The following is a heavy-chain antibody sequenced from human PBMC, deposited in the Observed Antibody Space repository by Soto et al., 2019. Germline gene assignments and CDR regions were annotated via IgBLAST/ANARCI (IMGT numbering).Heavy chain of an antibody. V-gene: IGHV1-18*01. CDR3: ARERDGSRTSPVYYYGMDV. CDR1: GYTFTSYG. CDR2: ISAYNGNT. D-gene: IGHD3-10*01. J-gene: IGHJ6*02. Sequence: ASVKVSCKASGYTFTSYGISWVRQAPGQGLEWMGWISAYNGNTNYAQKLQGRVTMTTDTSTSTAYMELRSLRSDDTAVYYCARERDGSRTSPVYYYGMDVWGQGTTVTVSS.